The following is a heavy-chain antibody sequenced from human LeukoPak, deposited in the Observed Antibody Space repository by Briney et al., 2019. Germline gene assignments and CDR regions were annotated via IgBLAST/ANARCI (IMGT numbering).Heavy chain of an antibody. CDR2: ISSSGGTI. D-gene: IGHD3-22*01. CDR3: ARDKISSGYLDY. CDR1: GFTFSSYS. J-gene: IGHJ4*02. Sequence: GGSLRLSCAASGFTFSSYSMNWVRQAPGKGLVWVSYISSSGGTIYYADSVKGRFTISRDNAKNSLYLQMNSLRDEDTAVYYCARDKISSGYLDYWGQGTLVTVSS. V-gene: IGHV3-48*02.